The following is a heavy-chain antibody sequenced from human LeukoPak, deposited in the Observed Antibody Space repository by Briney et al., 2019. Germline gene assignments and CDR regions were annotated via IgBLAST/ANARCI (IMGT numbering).Heavy chain of an antibody. V-gene: IGHV4-34*01. D-gene: IGHD3-3*01. CDR2: INHSGST. CDR1: GGSFSGYY. CDR3: ARTIFGVVHDAFDI. Sequence: SETLSLTCAVYGGSFSGYYWSWIRQPPGKGLEWIGEINHSGSTNYNPSLKSRVTISVDTSKNQFSLKLSSVTAADTAVYYCARTIFGVVHDAFDIWGQGTMVTVSS. J-gene: IGHJ3*02.